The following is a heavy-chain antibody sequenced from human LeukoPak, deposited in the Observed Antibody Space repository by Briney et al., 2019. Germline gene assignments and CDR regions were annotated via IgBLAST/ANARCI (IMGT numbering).Heavy chain of an antibody. V-gene: IGHV3-7*01. CDR2: IKQDGSEK. CDR3: ARSLWPEDY. J-gene: IGHJ4*02. CDR1: TXSXYW. D-gene: IGHD5-18*01. Sequence: TXSXYWMSWVRQAPGKGLEWVANIKQDGSEKNYVDSVKGRFTISRDNAKTSLYLQMNSLRAEDTAVYYCARSLWPEDYWGQGTLVTVSS.